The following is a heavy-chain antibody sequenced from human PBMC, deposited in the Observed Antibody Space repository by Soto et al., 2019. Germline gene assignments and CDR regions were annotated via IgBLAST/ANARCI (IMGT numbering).Heavy chain of an antibody. Sequence: GASVKVSCKASGYTFTTYYMHWVRQAPGQGLEWMGWINPNSGGTNYAQKFQGRVTMTRDTSISTAYMELSRLRSDDTAVYYCARAHDHDYYFDYWGQGTLVTVSS. CDR1: GYTFTTYY. CDR3: ARAHDHDYYFDY. CDR2: INPNSGGT. J-gene: IGHJ4*02. V-gene: IGHV1-2*02. D-gene: IGHD1-1*01.